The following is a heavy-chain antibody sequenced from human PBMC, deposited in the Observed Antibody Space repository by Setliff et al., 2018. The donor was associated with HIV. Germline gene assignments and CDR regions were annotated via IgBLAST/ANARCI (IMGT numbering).Heavy chain of an antibody. V-gene: IGHV1-3*01. D-gene: IGHD2-15*01. CDR3: ARSLPAYCSGGSCYFSCWFDP. J-gene: IGHJ5*02. CDR2: VNPNSGNT. CDR1: GYTFTGYA. Sequence: ASVKVSCKASGYTFTGYAINWVRQAPGQGLEWMGRVNPNSGNTKYSQKFQGRVTITRDTSASTAYMELSSLRSEDTAVYYCARSLPAYCSGGSCYFSCWFDPWGQGTLVTVSS.